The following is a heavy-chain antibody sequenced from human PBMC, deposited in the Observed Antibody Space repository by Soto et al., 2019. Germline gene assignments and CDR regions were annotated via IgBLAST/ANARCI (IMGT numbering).Heavy chain of an antibody. CDR3: ARDSRTSCSSTDWYMS. Sequence: QVQLQESGPGLVKASETLSLTCAVSGDSISSGAWWSWVRQSPGKGLQWIGEIYHSGNTRNNPSLKSRVTMSVDKSNNQFSLNLMSVTAADTATYYCARDSRTSCSSTDWYMSWGRGILVTVSS. CDR2: IYHSGNT. V-gene: IGHV4-4*02. D-gene: IGHD2-2*01. CDR1: GDSISSGAW. J-gene: IGHJ5*02.